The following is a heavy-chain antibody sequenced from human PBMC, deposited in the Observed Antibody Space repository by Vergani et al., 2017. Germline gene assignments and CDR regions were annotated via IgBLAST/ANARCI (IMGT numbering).Heavy chain of an antibody. Sequence: EVQLVQSGAEVKKPGESLRISCKGSGYSFTSYWISWVRQMPGKGLEWMGRIDPSDSYTNYSPSFQGHVTISADKSISTAYLQWSSLKASDTAMYYCARHYSNYSPDNYYCYGMDVWGQGTTVTVSS. CDR2: IDPSDSYT. D-gene: IGHD4-11*01. CDR3: ARHYSNYSPDNYYCYGMDV. CDR1: GYSFTSYW. J-gene: IGHJ6*02. V-gene: IGHV5-10-1*03.